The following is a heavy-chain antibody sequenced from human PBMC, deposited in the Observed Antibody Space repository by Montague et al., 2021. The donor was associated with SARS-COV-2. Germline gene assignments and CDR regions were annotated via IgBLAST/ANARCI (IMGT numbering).Heavy chain of an antibody. CDR3: AREAVGYSHGYPYWYFDL. V-gene: IGHV3-48*03. CDR1: GFDFTSSE. D-gene: IGHD5-18*01. J-gene: IGHJ2*01. CDR2: ISTSGTLP. Sequence: SLRLSCAASGFDFTSSEINWVRQAPGKGLEWVSYISTSGTLPSYMDSVKGRFTISRDNAKKSLYLQMDSLGAEDTAVYFCAREAVGYSHGYPYWYFDLWGRGTLVTVSS.